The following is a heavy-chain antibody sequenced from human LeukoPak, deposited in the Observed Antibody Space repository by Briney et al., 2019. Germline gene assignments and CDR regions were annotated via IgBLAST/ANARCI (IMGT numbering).Heavy chain of an antibody. Sequence: GGSLRLSCAASGFSFGSYSMNWVRLAPGKGLEWVSYISGSGTTIYYADSVRGRFTISRDNAKNSLFLQMNSLRGEDTAVYYCAKHKWELLDYWGQGTLVTVSS. CDR3: AKHKWELLDY. V-gene: IGHV3-48*01. CDR2: ISGSGTTI. CDR1: GFSFGSYS. J-gene: IGHJ4*02. D-gene: IGHD1-26*01.